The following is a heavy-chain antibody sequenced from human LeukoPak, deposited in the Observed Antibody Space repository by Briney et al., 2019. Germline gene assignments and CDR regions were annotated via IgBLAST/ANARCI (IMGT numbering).Heavy chain of an antibody. Sequence: GGSLRLSCEVSGLSFSNYWMHWVRQAPGKGRVWVARTNLHGTAVDYADSVKGRFIISRDNAKNTLFLQMNSLRVEDTAVYYCASAYTYVRLGDHWGQGTLVTVSS. CDR3: ASAYTYVRLGDH. CDR1: GLSFSNYW. D-gene: IGHD3-16*01. J-gene: IGHJ4*02. CDR2: TNLHGTAV. V-gene: IGHV3-74*01.